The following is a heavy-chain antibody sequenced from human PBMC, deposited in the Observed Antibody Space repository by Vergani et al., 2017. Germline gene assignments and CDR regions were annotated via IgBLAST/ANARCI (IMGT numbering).Heavy chain of an antibody. J-gene: IGHJ4*02. V-gene: IGHV4-39*01. Sequence: QLQLQESGPGLVKPSETLSLTCTVSGGSISSSSYYWGWIRQPPGKGLEWIGSIYYSGSTYYNPSLKSRVSISVDTSENQFSLKLSSVTAADTAVYYCAGLKGYCSGGSCSEFDYWGQGTLVTVSS. CDR2: IYYSGST. D-gene: IGHD2-15*01. CDR3: AGLKGYCSGGSCSEFDY. CDR1: GGSISSSSYY.